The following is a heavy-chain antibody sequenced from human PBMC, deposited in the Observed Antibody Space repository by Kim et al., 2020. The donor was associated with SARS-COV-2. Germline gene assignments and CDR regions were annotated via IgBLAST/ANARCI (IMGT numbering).Heavy chain of an antibody. CDR3: ARGFYSSSRRFDP. J-gene: IGHJ5*02. CDR2: INHSGST. Sequence: SETLSLTCAVYGGSFSGYYWSWIRQPPGKGLEWIGEINHSGSTNYNPSLKSRVTISVDTSKNQFSLKLSSVTAADTAVYYCARGFYSSSRRFDPWGQGT. D-gene: IGHD6-13*01. V-gene: IGHV4-34*01. CDR1: GGSFSGYY.